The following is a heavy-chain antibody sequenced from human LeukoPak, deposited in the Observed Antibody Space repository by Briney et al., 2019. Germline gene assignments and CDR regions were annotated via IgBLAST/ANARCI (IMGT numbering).Heavy chain of an antibody. V-gene: IGHV3-7*01. CDR1: GFTFSSYW. D-gene: IGHD5-18*01. CDR2: IKQDGREK. Sequence: GGSLRLSCAASGFTFSSYWMSWVRQAPGKGLEWVANIKQDGREKYYVDSVKGRFTISRDNAKNSLYLQMNSLRAEDTAVYYWASVDTAMAYWGQGTLVTVSS. CDR3: ASVDTAMAY. J-gene: IGHJ4*02.